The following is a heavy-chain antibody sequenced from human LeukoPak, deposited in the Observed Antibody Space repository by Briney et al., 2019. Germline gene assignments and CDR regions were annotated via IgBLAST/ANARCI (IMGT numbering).Heavy chain of an antibody. D-gene: IGHD3-22*01. CDR2: IYSGGST. Sequence: PGGSLRLSCAASGFTVSSNYMSWVREAPGKGLEWVSVIYSGGSTYYSDSVKGRFTISRDNSKNTLYLQMNSLRAEDTAVYYCARVKSSGFDYWGQGTLVTVSS. CDR3: ARVKSSGFDY. CDR1: GFTVSSNY. V-gene: IGHV3-53*01. J-gene: IGHJ4*02.